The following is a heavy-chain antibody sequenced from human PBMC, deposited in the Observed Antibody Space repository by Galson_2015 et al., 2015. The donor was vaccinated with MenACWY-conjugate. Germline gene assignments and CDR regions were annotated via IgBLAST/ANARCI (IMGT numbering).Heavy chain of an antibody. CDR2: ISSSSSYI. CDR3: AREGVYSSSWYNYYYYYMDV. V-gene: IGHV3-21*01. D-gene: IGHD6-13*01. Sequence: SLRLSCAASGFTFSGYSMNWVRQAPGKGLEWVSSISSSSSYIYYADSVKGRFTISRDNAKNSLYLQMNSLRAEDTTVYYCAREGVYSSSWYNYYYYYMDVWGKGTTVTVSS. CDR1: GFTFSGYS. J-gene: IGHJ6*03.